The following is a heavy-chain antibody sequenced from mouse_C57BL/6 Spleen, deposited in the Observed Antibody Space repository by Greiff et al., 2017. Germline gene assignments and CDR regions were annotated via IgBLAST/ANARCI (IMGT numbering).Heavy chain of an antibody. CDR3: ARFGSTHYYAMDY. Sequence: QVQLQQSGAELVKPGASVKISCKASGYAFSSYWMNWVKQRPGKGLEWIGQIYPGDGDTNYNGKFKGKATLTADKSSSTAYMQLSSLTSEDSAVYFCARFGSTHYYAMDYWGQGTSVTVSS. V-gene: IGHV1-80*01. D-gene: IGHD1-1*01. CDR2: IYPGDGDT. CDR1: GYAFSSYW. J-gene: IGHJ4*01.